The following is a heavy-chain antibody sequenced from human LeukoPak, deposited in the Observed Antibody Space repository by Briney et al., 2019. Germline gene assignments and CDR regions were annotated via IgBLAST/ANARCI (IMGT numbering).Heavy chain of an antibody. CDR1: GYSFTSYW. Sequence: GESLKISCKGSGYSFTSYWIGWVRQMPGKGLEWIGIIYPGDSDTTYSPSFQGQVTISVDKSISTAFLQWSSLKASDTAMYYCARQTIPSDYSHHNWFDPWGQGTLVTVSS. J-gene: IGHJ5*02. V-gene: IGHV5-51*01. CDR2: IYPGDSDT. CDR3: ARQTIPSDYSHHNWFDP. D-gene: IGHD4-11*01.